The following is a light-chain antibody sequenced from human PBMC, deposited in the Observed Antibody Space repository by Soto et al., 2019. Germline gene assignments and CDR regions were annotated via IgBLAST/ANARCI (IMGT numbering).Light chain of an antibody. J-gene: IGKJ3*01. V-gene: IGKV3-20*01. CDR2: GAS. CDR1: QSIDSSY. CDR3: HLSGGSPLFT. Sequence: EIVLTQSPGTLSLSPGERATLSCRASQSIDSSYLAWYQQKPGQAPRLLIYGASRRATGIPDRFSGSGSGTYFTLTIRRLEPEDFAVYYCHLSGGSPLFTFGPGTKVDIK.